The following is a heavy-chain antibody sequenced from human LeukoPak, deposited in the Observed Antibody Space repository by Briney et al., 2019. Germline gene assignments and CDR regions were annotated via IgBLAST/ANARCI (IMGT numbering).Heavy chain of an antibody. D-gene: IGHD5-24*01. V-gene: IGHV3-21*04. J-gene: IGHJ4*02. CDR2: ISTSSSYI. CDR1: GISFSSNS. Sequence: GGSLRLSCVTSGISFSSNSMNWVRQAPGGGLEWLSSISTSSSYIYYADSVKGRFTISRDNAQNSLYLQMNSLRAEDTAVYYCAREGFGYNYYFDFWGQGTLVTVSS. CDR3: AREGFGYNYYFDF.